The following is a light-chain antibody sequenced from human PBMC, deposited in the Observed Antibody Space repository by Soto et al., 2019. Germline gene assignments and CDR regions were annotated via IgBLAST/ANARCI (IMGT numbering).Light chain of an antibody. CDR3: QYYNNYCWT. V-gene: IGKV1-5*03. Sequence: DIQLTQSPSTLSASVGDRVTITCRASQSISSWLAWYQQKPGKAPKFLIYKTSNLESGVPSRFSGSGSGTQFTLTIIILLPDDFATYYCQYYNNYCWTFGQGTKVEIK. CDR2: KTS. J-gene: IGKJ1*01. CDR1: QSISSW.